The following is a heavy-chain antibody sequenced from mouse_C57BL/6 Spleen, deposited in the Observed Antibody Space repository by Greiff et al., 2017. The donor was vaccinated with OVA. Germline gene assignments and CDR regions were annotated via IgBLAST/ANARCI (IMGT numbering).Heavy chain of an antibody. CDR1: GYTFTSYG. J-gene: IGHJ3*01. Sequence: QVQLKESGAELARPGASVKLSCKASGYTFTSYGISWVKQRTGQGLEWIGEIYPRSGNTYYNEKFKGKATLTADKSSSTAYMELRSLTSEDSAVYFCERETTVVAEDWFAQGRRGSLVSVSA. V-gene: IGHV1-81*01. D-gene: IGHD1-1*01. CDR3: ERETTVVAEDWFAQ. CDR2: IYPRSGNT.